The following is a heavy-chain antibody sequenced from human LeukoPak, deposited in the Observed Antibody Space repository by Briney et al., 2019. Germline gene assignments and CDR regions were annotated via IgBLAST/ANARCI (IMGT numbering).Heavy chain of an antibody. Sequence: GGSLRLSCAASGFTFSSSGMHWVRQAPGKGLEWVAVILYNGSNKYYADSVKGRFTISRDNSKNTLYLQMNSLRDEDTAVYYCARAGGYCSGGSCYRGYSWFDPWGQGTLVTVSS. CDR1: GFTFSSSG. CDR2: ILYNGSNK. J-gene: IGHJ5*02. CDR3: ARAGGYCSGGSCYRGYSWFDP. V-gene: IGHV3-33*01. D-gene: IGHD2-15*01.